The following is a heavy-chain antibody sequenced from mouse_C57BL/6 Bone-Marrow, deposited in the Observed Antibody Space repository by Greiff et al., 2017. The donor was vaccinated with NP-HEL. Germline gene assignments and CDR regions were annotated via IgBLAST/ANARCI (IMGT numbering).Heavy chain of an antibody. J-gene: IGHJ2*01. Sequence: EVQLQQSGAELVRPGASVKLSCTASGFNIKDDYMHWVKQRPEQGLEWIGWIDPENGDTEYASKFQGKATITADTSSNTAYLQPSRLTSEDTAVYYCTLYYGYGHYWGQGTTLTVSS. CDR1: GFNIKDDY. CDR2: IDPENGDT. CDR3: TLYYGYGHY. D-gene: IGHD2-2*01. V-gene: IGHV14-4*01.